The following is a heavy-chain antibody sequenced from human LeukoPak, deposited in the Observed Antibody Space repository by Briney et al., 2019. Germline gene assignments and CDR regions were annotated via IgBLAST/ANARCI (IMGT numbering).Heavy chain of an antibody. Sequence: SQTLSLTCTVSGDSISSGDYYWSWIRQPAGKGLEWIGEINHSGSTNYNPSLKSRVTISVDTSKNQFSLKLSSVTAADTAVYYCARRIQWLVNNWFDPWGQGTLVTVSS. V-gene: IGHV4-61*09. D-gene: IGHD6-19*01. CDR3: ARRIQWLVNNWFDP. CDR1: GDSISSGDYY. CDR2: INHSGST. J-gene: IGHJ5*02.